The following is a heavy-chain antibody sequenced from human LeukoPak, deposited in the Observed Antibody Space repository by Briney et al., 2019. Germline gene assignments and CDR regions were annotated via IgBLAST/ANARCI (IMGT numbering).Heavy chain of an antibody. J-gene: IGHJ4*02. D-gene: IGHD3-22*01. CDR2: IIPILGIA. Sequence: SVKVSCKASGGTFSSYAISWVRQAPGQGLEWMGRIIPILGIANYAQKFQGRATITADKSTSTAYMELSSLRSEDTAVYYCASGAYYDSSGYPRYWGQGTLVTVSS. V-gene: IGHV1-69*04. CDR3: ASGAYYDSSGYPRY. CDR1: GGTFSSYA.